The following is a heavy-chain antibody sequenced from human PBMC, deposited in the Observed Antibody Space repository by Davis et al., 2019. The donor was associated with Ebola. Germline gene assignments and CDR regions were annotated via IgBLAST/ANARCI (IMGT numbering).Heavy chain of an antibody. V-gene: IGHV1-69*06. J-gene: IGHJ4*02. CDR3: ATDPYCSGGSCPLDY. Sequence: AASVKVSCKASGGTFSSYAISWVRQAPGQGLEWMGGIIPIFGTAIYAQKFQGRVTMTEDTSTDTAYMELSSLRSEDTAVYYCATDPYCSGGSCPLDYWGQGTLVTVSS. D-gene: IGHD2-15*01. CDR2: IIPIFGTA. CDR1: GGTFSSYA.